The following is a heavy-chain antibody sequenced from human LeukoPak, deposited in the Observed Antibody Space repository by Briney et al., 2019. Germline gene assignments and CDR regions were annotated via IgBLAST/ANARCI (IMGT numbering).Heavy chain of an antibody. J-gene: IGHJ4*02. CDR1: GGSISSYY. D-gene: IGHD6-13*01. V-gene: IGHV4-59*01. Sequence: SETLSLTCTVSGGSISSYYWSWLRQPPGKGLEWIGYIYYSGTTNYNPSLKGRVTISVDTSKNQLSLKLSSVTAADTAVYYCARGVYIAAAQYGYWGQGTLVTVSS. CDR2: IYYSGTT. CDR3: ARGVYIAAAQYGY.